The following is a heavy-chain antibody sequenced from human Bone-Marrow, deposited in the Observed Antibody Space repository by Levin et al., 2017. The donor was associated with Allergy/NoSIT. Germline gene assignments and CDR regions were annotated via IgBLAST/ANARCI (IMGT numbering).Heavy chain of an antibody. CDR1: GFTFSSYW. J-gene: IGHJ4*02. Sequence: PGGSLRLSCAASGFTFSSYWMHWVRQVPGKGLVWVSRINSDGATTTYADSVKGRFTISRDNAKNTLYLQMNSLRAEDTAVYYCASELPFRVFEETYYFDSWGQGTLVTVSS. V-gene: IGHV3-74*01. CDR2: INSDGATT. D-gene: IGHD3-16*01. CDR3: ASELPFRVFEETYYFDS.